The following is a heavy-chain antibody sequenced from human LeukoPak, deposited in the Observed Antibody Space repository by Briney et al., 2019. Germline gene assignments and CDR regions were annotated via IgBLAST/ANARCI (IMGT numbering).Heavy chain of an antibody. CDR3: ARLLAYGSGAEAFDY. CDR2: IKEDGTEK. J-gene: IGHJ4*02. CDR1: GFTFSSYW. D-gene: IGHD3-10*01. Sequence: PGGPLRLSCAASGFTFSSYWMSWIRQAPGKGLEWVANIKEDGTEKYYVDSVKGRFTISRDNAKISLYLQMNSLRPKDTGVYYCARLLAYGSGAEAFDYWGQAGLVTVSS. V-gene: IGHV3-7*01.